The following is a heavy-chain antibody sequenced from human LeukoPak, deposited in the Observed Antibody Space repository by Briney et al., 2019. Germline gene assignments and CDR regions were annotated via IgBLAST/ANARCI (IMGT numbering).Heavy chain of an antibody. Sequence: PGGSLRLSCAASGFTFSSYSMNWVRQAPGKGLEWVSSISSSSSYIYYADSVKGRFTISRDNAKNSLYLQMNSLRDEDTAVYYCASECGGGDCSRYWYFDLWGRGTLVTVSS. CDR2: ISSSSSYI. V-gene: IGHV3-21*01. CDR1: GFTFSSYS. J-gene: IGHJ2*01. D-gene: IGHD2-21*02. CDR3: ASECGGGDCSRYWYFDL.